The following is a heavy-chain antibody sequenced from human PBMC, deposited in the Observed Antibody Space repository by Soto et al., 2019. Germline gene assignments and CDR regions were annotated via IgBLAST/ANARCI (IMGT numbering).Heavy chain of an antibody. V-gene: IGHV3-30*18. CDR2: ISYDGSNK. Sequence: GGSLRLSCAASGFTFSSYGMHWVRQAPGKGLEWVAVISYDGSNKYYADSVKGRFTISRDNSKNTLYLQMNSLRAEDTAVYYCAKENAPRHNYYGMDVWGQGTTVTVSS. CDR1: GFTFSSYG. D-gene: IGHD2-2*01. J-gene: IGHJ6*02. CDR3: AKENAPRHNYYGMDV.